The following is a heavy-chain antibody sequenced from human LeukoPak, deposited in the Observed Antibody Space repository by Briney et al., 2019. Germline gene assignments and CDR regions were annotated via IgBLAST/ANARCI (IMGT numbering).Heavy chain of an antibody. CDR3: ARGSGSHFDY. J-gene: IGHJ4*02. CDR1: GFTFSNYD. Sequence: QAGGSLRLSCAASGFTFSNYDMFWVRQTTGKGLEWVSTIGAADDTYYPGSVRGRFTISRESAKDSLYLQMNSLRAGDTAVYYCARGSGSHFDYWGQGTLVTVSS. D-gene: IGHD1-26*01. CDR2: IGAADDT. V-gene: IGHV3-13*04.